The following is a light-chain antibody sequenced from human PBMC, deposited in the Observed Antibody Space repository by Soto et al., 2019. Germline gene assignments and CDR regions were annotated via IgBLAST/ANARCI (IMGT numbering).Light chain of an antibody. CDR2: EGT. Sequence: QSALTQPASVSGSPGQSITISCTGSSSDVGSYNLVSWYQQHPGKAPKLVIYEGTKRPSGVSNRFSGSKSGTSASLAISGLQAEDEADYYCQSYDSGLSVIFGGGTQLTVL. J-gene: IGLJ2*01. CDR1: SSDVGSYNL. CDR3: QSYDSGLSVI. V-gene: IGLV2-14*02.